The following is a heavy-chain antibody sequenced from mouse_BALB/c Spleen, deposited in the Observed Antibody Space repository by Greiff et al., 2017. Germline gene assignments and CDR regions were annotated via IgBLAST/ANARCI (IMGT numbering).Heavy chain of an antibody. CDR1: GFSLSRYS. Sequence: QVQLKESGPGLVAPSQSLSITCTVSGFSLSRYSVHWVRQPPGKGLEWLGMIWGGGSTDYNSALKSSLSISKDNSKSQVFLKMNSLQTDDTAMYYCARNPLYYGNSHWYFDVWGAGTTVTVSS. V-gene: IGHV2-6-4*01. CDR3: ARNPLYYGNSHWYFDV. J-gene: IGHJ1*01. CDR2: IWGGGST. D-gene: IGHD2-1*01.